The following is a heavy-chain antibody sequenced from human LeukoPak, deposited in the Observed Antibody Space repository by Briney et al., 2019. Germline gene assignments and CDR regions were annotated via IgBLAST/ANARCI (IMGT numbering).Heavy chain of an antibody. J-gene: IGHJ3*02. CDR3: AKAGVRYYDSSGLHAFDI. D-gene: IGHD3-22*01. Sequence: SETLSLTCTVSGGSISSTSYFWGWIRQPPGKGLEWIGTIYYSGSTYYNPSLKSRVTMPVDTSRNQFSLKLSSVNAADTAVYYCAKAGVRYYDSSGLHAFDIWGQGTMVTVSS. V-gene: IGHV4-39*01. CDR2: IYYSGST. CDR1: GGSISSTSYF.